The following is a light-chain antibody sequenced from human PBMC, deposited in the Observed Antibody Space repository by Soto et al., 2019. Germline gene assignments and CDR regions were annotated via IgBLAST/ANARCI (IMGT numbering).Light chain of an antibody. CDR2: GAS. J-gene: IGKJ4*01. Sequence: EIVMTQSPATLSVSPGERATLFCRASQTVSSIFLAWYQQKPGQAPRLLIHGASTRATGIPAGFSGSGSGTEFTLTISSLQSEDFAVYYCQQYSARPLTFGGGPR. V-gene: IGKV3-15*01. CDR3: QQYSARPLT. CDR1: QTVSSI.